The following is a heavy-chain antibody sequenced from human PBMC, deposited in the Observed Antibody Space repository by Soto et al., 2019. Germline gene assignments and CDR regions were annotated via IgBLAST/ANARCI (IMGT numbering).Heavy chain of an antibody. Sequence: ASVKVSCKASGGTFSSYTISWVRQAPGQGLEWMGRIIPILGIANYAQKFQGRVTITADKSTSTAYMELSSLRSEDTAVYYCARAGGYDYLRVFDIGGQGKMVTVSS. CDR3: ARAGGYDYLRVFDI. CDR2: IIPILGIA. J-gene: IGHJ3*02. CDR1: GGTFSSYT. V-gene: IGHV1-69*02. D-gene: IGHD5-12*01.